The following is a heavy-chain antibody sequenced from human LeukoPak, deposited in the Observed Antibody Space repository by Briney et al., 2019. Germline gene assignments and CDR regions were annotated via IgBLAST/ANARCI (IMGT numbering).Heavy chain of an antibody. CDR3: AAGVAVAGTFY. D-gene: IGHD6-19*01. CDR1: GFTSRSYS. CDR2: ISSSSIYI. Sequence: GGSLRLSCAASGFTSRSYSINWVPQAPGTGLEGFSSISSSSIYIYYADSVKGRFTISRDNGKNSLYLQMNSLRAEDTAVYCCAAGVAVAGTFYWGQGTLVTVSS. V-gene: IGHV3-21*01. J-gene: IGHJ4*02.